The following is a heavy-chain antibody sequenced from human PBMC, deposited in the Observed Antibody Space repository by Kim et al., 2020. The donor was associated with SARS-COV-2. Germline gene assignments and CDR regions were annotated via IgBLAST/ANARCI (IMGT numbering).Heavy chain of an antibody. Sequence: SETLSLTCTVSGGSISSSSYYWGWIRQPPGKGLEWIGSIYYSGSTYYNPSLKSRVTISVDTSKNQFSLKLSSVTAADTAVYYCARDDTIFGVVGYWGQGTLVTVSS. J-gene: IGHJ4*02. CDR1: GGSISSSSYY. CDR2: IYYSGST. D-gene: IGHD3-3*01. V-gene: IGHV4-39*01. CDR3: ARDDTIFGVVGY.